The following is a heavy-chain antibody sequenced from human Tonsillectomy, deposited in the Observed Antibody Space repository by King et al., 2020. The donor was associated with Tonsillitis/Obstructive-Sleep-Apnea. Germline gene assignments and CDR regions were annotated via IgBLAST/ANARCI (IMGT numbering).Heavy chain of an antibody. CDR2: INHSGST. Sequence: VQLQQWGAGLLKPSETLSLTCAVYGGSFSGSYWSWIRQPPGEGLEWIGEINHSGSTNYNPSLKSRVTISVDTSKNQFSLKLSSVTAADTAVYYCARGDIVVVVAARDYYYYMDVWGKGTTVTVSS. V-gene: IGHV4-34*01. CDR3: ARGDIVVVVAARDYYYYMDV. CDR1: GGSFSGSY. D-gene: IGHD2-15*01. J-gene: IGHJ6*03.